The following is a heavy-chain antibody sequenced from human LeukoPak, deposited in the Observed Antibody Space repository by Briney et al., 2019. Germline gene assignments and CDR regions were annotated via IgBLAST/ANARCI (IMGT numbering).Heavy chain of an antibody. CDR1: GFTFSSYS. CDR2: ISSSGTTI. CDR3: ARRRDSGSLQHFDY. D-gene: IGHD1-26*01. J-gene: IGHJ4*02. Sequence: GGSLRLSCAASGFTFSSYSMNWVRQAPGKGLEWVSYISSSGTTIYYADSVKGRFTISRDNAKNSLYLQMNSLRAEDTAVYYCARRRDSGSLQHFDYWGQGTLVTVSS. V-gene: IGHV3-48*04.